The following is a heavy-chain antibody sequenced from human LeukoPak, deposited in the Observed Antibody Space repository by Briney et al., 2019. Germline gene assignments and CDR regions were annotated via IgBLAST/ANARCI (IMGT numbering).Heavy chain of an antibody. CDR2: IKQDASEK. CDR1: GFTFRSFW. J-gene: IGHJ4*02. V-gene: IGHV3-7*03. Sequence: PGGSLRLSCAASGFTFRSFWMSWVRQAPGKGLEWVANIKQDASEKCYVDSVKGRFTISRDNRKNSLDLQMSSLRVEDTAVYYCARDGLSAALDFWGQGTLVIVSS. CDR3: ARDGLSAALDF. D-gene: IGHD6-25*01.